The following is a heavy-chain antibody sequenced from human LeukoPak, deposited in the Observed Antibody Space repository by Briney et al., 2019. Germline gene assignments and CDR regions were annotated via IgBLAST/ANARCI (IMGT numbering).Heavy chain of an antibody. CDR1: GGSISSSSYY. CDR3: ARRGIFGDFDY. D-gene: IGHD3-10*02. CDR2: IYYSGST. Sequence: PSETLSLTCTVSGGSISSSSYYWGWIRLPPGKGLEWIGSIYYSGSTYYNPSLKSRVTISVDTSKNQFSLNLSSVTAADTAVYYCARRGIFGDFDYWGQGTLVTVSS. J-gene: IGHJ4*02. V-gene: IGHV4-39*01.